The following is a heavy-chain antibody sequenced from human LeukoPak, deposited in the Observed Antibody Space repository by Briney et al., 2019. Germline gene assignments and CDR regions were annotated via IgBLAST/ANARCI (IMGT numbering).Heavy chain of an antibody. CDR3: ARGQVVGATTFYHYYMDV. Sequence: LETLSLTCTVSGGSISSYYWSWTRQPAGKGLEWIGRIYTSGSTNYNPSLKSRVTMSVDTSKNQFSLKLSSVTAADTAVYYCARGQVVGATTFYHYYMDVWGKGTTVTVSS. D-gene: IGHD1-26*01. V-gene: IGHV4-4*07. J-gene: IGHJ6*03. CDR2: IYTSGST. CDR1: GGSISSYY.